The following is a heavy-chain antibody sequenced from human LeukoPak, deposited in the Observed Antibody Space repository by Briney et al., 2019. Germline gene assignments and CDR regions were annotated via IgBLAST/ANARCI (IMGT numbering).Heavy chain of an antibody. J-gene: IGHJ5*02. Sequence: GESLKISCMGSGYSFTSYWIGWVRQMPGKGLEWMGIIYPGDSDTRYSPSFQGQVTISADKSISTAYLQWSSLKASDTAMYYCARRPHSSSWLNWFDPWGQGTLVTVSS. D-gene: IGHD6-13*01. CDR1: GYSFTSYW. CDR3: ARRPHSSSWLNWFDP. CDR2: IYPGDSDT. V-gene: IGHV5-51*01.